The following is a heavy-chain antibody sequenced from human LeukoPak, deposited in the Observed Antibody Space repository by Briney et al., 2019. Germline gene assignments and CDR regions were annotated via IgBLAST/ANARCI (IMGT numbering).Heavy chain of an antibody. CDR2: IYTSGST. J-gene: IGHJ4*02. V-gene: IGHV4-4*07. Sequence: SETLSLTCTASGCTISSYYWSWIRQPAGKGLEWIGRIYTSGSTKYNPSLKSRVTMSVDTAKNQFSLKLSSVTAADTAVYYCARMGEQWLNFDYWGQGTLVTVSS. D-gene: IGHD6-19*01. CDR3: ARMGEQWLNFDY. CDR1: GCTISSYY.